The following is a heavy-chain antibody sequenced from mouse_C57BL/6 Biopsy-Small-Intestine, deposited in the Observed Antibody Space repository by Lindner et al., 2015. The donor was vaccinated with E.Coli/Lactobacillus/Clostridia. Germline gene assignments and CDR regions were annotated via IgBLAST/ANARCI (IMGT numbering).Heavy chain of an antibody. CDR1: GYTLTSYG. Sequence: LQESGAELARPGASVKLSCKASGYTLTSYGISWVKQRTGQGLEWIGEIYPRSGNTYYNEKFKDKATLTADKSSSTAYMELRSLTSEDSAVYFCARRDYDGSWFAYWGQGTLVTVSA. D-gene: IGHD2-4*01. V-gene: IGHV1-81*01. CDR3: ARRDYDGSWFAY. J-gene: IGHJ3*01. CDR2: IYPRSGNT.